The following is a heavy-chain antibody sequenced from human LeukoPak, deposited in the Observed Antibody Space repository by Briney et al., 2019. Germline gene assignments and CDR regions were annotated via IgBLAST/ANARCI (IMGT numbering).Heavy chain of an antibody. CDR3: ATDRVYRSSGRSWGFFDY. CDR2: FDSENNKM. J-gene: IGHJ4*02. Sequence: ASVKDSCKISEYSLSDLSIHWVREAPGEGLEWMGGFDSENNKMVYSQKFQGRVTMTEDPSADTAYMELTSLRSEDTAVYFCATDRVYRSSGRSWGFFDYWGRGTLVIVSS. V-gene: IGHV1-24*01. D-gene: IGHD6-19*01. CDR1: EYSLSDLS.